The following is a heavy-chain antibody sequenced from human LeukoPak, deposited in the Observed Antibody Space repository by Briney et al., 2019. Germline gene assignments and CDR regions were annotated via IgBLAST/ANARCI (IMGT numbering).Heavy chain of an antibody. CDR1: GGSISSSNYY. D-gene: IGHD6-13*01. CDR2: IYYSGST. CDR3: ARGYSSSWYYNWFDP. J-gene: IGHJ5*02. V-gene: IGHV4-39*07. Sequence: SETLSLTCTVSGGSISSSNYYWGWIRQPPGKGLEWIGNIYYSGSTYYNPSLESRVTMSLDTSKNQFSLKLSSVTAADTAVYYCARGYSSSWYYNWFDPWGQGTLVTVSS.